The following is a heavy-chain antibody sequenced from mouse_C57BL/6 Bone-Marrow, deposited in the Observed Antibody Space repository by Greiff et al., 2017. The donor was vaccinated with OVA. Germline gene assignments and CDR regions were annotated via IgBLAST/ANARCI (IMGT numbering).Heavy chain of an antibody. J-gene: IGHJ4*01. V-gene: IGHV1-4*01. CDR2: INPSSGYT. CDR3: ARQQANWDKRRAMDY. Sequence: VKLLESGAELARPGASVKMSCKASGYTFTSYTMHWVKQRPGQGLEWIGYINPSSGYTKYNQKFKDKATLTADKSSSTAYMQLSSLTSEDSAVYYCARQQANWDKRRAMDYWGQGTSVTVSS. CDR1: GYTFTSYT. D-gene: IGHD4-1*01.